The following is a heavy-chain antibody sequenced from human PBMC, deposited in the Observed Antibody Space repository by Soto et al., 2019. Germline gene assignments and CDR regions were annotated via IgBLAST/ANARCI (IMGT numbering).Heavy chain of an antibody. V-gene: IGHV3-30-3*01. CDR3: ARDECGGDCYSAY. Sequence: LRLSCAASGFAFSGYAMHWVRQAPGKGLEWVAVISYDGSNKYYADSVKGRFTISRDNPKNTLYLQMSTLRGEDTAIYYCARDECGGDCYSAYWGQGTLVTVSS. CDR1: GFAFSGYA. D-gene: IGHD2-21*02. J-gene: IGHJ4*02. CDR2: ISYDGSNK.